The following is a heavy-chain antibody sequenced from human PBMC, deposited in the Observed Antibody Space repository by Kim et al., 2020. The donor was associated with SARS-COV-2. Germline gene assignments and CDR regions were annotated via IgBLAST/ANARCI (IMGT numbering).Heavy chain of an antibody. V-gene: IGHV4-59*13. CDR3: ARGGTNQLAQV. D-gene: IGHD2-2*01. Sequence: SETLSLTCTVSGGSISNYYWNWIRQPPGKELEWMGYIFYSGTTNYIPSLKSRVTISLDTSKNQFSLKLTSVTAADTAVYFCARGGTNQLAQVWGQGTLVT. CDR2: IFYSGTT. J-gene: IGHJ4*02. CDR1: GGSISNYY.